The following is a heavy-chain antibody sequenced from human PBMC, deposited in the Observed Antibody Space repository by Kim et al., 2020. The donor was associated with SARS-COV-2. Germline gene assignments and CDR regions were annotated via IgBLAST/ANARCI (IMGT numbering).Heavy chain of an antibody. CDR1: GFTFSDYY. CDR3: ARIGYSSGCFDY. D-gene: IGHD6-19*01. J-gene: IGHJ4*02. Sequence: GGSLRLSCAASGFTFSDYYMSWIRQAPGKGLEWVSYISSTGSYTNYADSVKGRFTVSRDNAKNSLYLQMNSLRAEDTAVFYCARIGYSSGCFDYWGQGTLVTVSS. V-gene: IGHV3-11*06. CDR2: ISSTGSYT.